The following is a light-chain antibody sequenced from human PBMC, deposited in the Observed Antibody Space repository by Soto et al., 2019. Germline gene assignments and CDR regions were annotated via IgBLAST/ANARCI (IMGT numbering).Light chain of an antibody. CDR2: EGS. J-gene: IGLJ1*01. Sequence: QSALTQPASVSGSPGQSITISCTGTSSDVGSYNLVSWYQQPPGKAPKLMIYEGSKGPSGVSSRFSGSKSGNTASLTISGLQAEDEADYYCCSYAGSSTYVFGTGTKLTVL. CDR1: SSDVGSYNL. CDR3: CSYAGSSTYV. V-gene: IGLV2-23*01.